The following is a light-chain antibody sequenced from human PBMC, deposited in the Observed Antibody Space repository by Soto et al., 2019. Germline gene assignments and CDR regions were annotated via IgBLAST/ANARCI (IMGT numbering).Light chain of an antibody. Sequence: IRMSQSPATLAVSQGARPTFSCRAGGNINNTLAWYQQRAGQAPRLLIYGASARATGIPARFSGSGSGTEFTLTISSLQSEDFAVYHCQQYNKWPPAWTFGQGTKVDIK. CDR1: GNINNT. J-gene: IGKJ1*01. CDR2: GAS. V-gene: IGKV3-15*01. CDR3: QQYNKWPPAWT.